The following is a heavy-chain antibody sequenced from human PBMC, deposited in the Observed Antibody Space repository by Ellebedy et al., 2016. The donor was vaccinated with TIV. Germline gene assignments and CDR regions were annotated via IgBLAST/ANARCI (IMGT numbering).Heavy chain of an antibody. V-gene: IGHV3-23*01. CDR2: VTGSGGST. CDR3: AAILTWESGSLWANDF. D-gene: IGHD1-26*01. Sequence: PGGSLRLSCAASGFTVSNNYMSWVRQAPGKGLEWVSAVTGSGGSTFYADSVKGRFTVSRDNAKNTLYLQMTRLTDEDTAVYYCAAILTWESGSLWANDFWGQGTLVTVSS. CDR1: GFTVSNNY. J-gene: IGHJ4*02.